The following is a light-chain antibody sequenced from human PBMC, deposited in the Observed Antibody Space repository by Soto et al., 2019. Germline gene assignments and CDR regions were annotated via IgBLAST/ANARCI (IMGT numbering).Light chain of an antibody. CDR3: QQYDTRPTMT. J-gene: IGKJ5*01. CDR2: AAS. Sequence: IQLTQSPSSLSASVGESVAITCRASQDIDNYLNWYQHRPGEAPKLLIYAASYLETGVPARLSGSGSGTDFSFTITSLQPEDSATYYCQQYDTRPTMTFGQGTRLEI. CDR1: QDIDNY. V-gene: IGKV1-33*01.